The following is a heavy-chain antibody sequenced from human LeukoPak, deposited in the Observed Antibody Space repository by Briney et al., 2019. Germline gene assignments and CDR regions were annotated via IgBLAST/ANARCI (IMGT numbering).Heavy chain of an antibody. V-gene: IGHV1-69*06. CDR3: ARDGHSSSWYSTWFDP. Sequence: SVKVSCKASGGTFISYAISWVRQAPGQGLEWMGRIIPIFGTANYAQKFQGRVTITADKSTSTAYMELSRLRSEDTAVYYCARDGHSSSWYSTWFDPWGQGTLVTVSS. CDR1: GGTFISYA. J-gene: IGHJ5*02. CDR2: IIPIFGTA. D-gene: IGHD6-13*01.